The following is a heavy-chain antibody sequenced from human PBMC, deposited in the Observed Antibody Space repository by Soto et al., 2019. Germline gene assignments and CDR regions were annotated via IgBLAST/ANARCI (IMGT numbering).Heavy chain of an antibody. D-gene: IGHD6-13*01. V-gene: IGHV1-18*01. CDR2: ISGYNGNT. CDR1: GYTFTSYG. CDR3: ARERDGSSWSSAESLQY. Sequence: ASVKVSCKASGYTFTSYGINWVRQAPGQGLEWMGWISGYNGNTMYAQKVQGRVTMTTDTSTSTAYMELRSLRSDDTAVFYCARERDGSSWSSAESLQYWGQGTLVTVSS. J-gene: IGHJ1*01.